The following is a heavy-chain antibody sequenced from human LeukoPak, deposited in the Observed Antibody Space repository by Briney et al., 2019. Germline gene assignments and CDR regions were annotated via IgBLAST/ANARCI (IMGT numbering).Heavy chain of an antibody. CDR2: IYTSGST. Sequence: PSETLSLTCTVSGGSISSGSYYWSWIRQPAGKGLEWIGRIYTSGSTNYNPSLKSRVTISVDTPKNQFSLKLSSVTAADTAVYYCARDGVVTDAFDIWGQGTMVTVSS. CDR1: GGSISSGSYY. V-gene: IGHV4-61*02. CDR3: ARDGVVTDAFDI. D-gene: IGHD2-21*02. J-gene: IGHJ3*02.